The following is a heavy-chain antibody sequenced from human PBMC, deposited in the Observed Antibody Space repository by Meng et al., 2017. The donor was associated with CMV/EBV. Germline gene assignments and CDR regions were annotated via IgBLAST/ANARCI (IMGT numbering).Heavy chain of an antibody. Sequence: ASVKVSCKASGYTFTSYGISWVRQAPGQGLEWMGWISAYNGNTNYAQKFQGRVTITTDESTSTAYMELSSLRSEDTAVYYCARDRAGRITIFGVVQGGGMDVWGQGTTVTVSS. CDR2: ISAYNGNT. D-gene: IGHD3-3*01. J-gene: IGHJ6*02. CDR3: ARDRAGRITIFGVVQGGGMDV. CDR1: GYTFTSYG. V-gene: IGHV1-18*01.